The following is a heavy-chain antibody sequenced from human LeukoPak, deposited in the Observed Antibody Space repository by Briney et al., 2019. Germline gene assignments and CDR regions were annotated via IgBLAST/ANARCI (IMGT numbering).Heavy chain of an antibody. D-gene: IGHD3-22*01. J-gene: IGHJ4*02. CDR1: GFTFGEYG. Sequence: GGSLRLSCTASGFTFGEYGMSWVRQAPGKGLEWIGFIRSKGHGGTTEYAASVKSRFTISRDDSKSIAYLQLNSLKTEDTAVYYCTLTMIVVARSHFDYWGQGTLVTVSS. CDR3: TLTMIVVARSHFDY. CDR2: IRSKGHGGTT. V-gene: IGHV3-49*04.